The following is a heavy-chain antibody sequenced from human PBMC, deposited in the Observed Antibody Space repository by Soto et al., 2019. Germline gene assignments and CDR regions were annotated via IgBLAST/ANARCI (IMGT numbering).Heavy chain of an antibody. D-gene: IGHD3-22*01. Sequence: GASVKVSCKASGYTFTSYGISWVRQAPGQGLEGMGWISAYKGNPNNAQKLQGRAPMTTNKSTGPAYMELRSLRSEYTAGYYLARDWRIRGRYYYSSGTIDYWGQGTMVTVSS. CDR3: ARDWRIRGRYYYSSGTIDY. CDR1: GYTFTSYG. V-gene: IGHV1-18*04. J-gene: IGHJ4*01. CDR2: ISAYKGNP.